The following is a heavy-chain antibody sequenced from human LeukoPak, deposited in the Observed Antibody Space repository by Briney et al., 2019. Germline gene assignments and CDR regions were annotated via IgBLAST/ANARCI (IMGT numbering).Heavy chain of an antibody. Sequence: SQTLSLTCTVSGGSISSGGCYWRWIRQHPGKGLVWIGYIYYSGSTYYNPSLKSRVTISVDTSKNQFSLKLSSVTAADTAVYYCARAPPTYYYDSSGYSPFDYWGQGTLVTVSS. CDR2: IYYSGST. V-gene: IGHV4-31*03. CDR1: GGSISSGGCY. J-gene: IGHJ4*02. D-gene: IGHD3-22*01. CDR3: ARAPPTYYYDSSGYSPFDY.